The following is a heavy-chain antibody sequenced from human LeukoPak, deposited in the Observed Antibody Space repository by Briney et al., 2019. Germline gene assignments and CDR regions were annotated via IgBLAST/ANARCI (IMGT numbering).Heavy chain of an antibody. CDR3: ARDYSNYGSAGRFDP. D-gene: IGHD4-11*01. CDR2: IIPIFGTA. J-gene: IGHJ5*02. V-gene: IGHV1-69*05. Sequence: SVKVSCKASGGTFSSYAISWVRQAPGQGLEWMGGIIPIFGTANYAQKFQGRVTITTDESTSTAYMELSSLRSEDTAVYYCARDYSNYGSAGRFDPWGQGTLVTVSS. CDR1: GGTFSSYA.